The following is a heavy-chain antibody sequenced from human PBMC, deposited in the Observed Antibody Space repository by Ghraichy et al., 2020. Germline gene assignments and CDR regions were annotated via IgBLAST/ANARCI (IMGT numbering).Heavy chain of an antibody. D-gene: IGHD2-15*01. V-gene: IGHV3-66*01. CDR1: GFIVSSNY. CDR2: IYSGGST. CDR3: ARAGEYCSGGRCYPAFDV. Sequence: GGSLRLSCAASGFIVSSNYMNWVRQAPGKGLEWVSVIYSGGSTYYADSVKGRFTISRDNFKNTLYLQMNSLRVDETAVYYCARAGEYCSGGRCYPAFDVWGRGTLVTVSS. J-gene: IGHJ3*01.